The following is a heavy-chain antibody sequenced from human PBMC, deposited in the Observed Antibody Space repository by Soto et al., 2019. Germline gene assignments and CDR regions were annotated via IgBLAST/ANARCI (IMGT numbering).Heavy chain of an antibody. D-gene: IGHD6-13*01. J-gene: IGHJ6*03. Sequence: GGSLRLSCAASGFTFSSYWMHWVRQAPGKGLVWVSRINSDGSSTSYADSVKGRFTISRDNAKNTLYLQMNSLRAEDTAVYYCASDLIAAAGLQNRSLYYYYYMDVWGKGTTVTVSS. V-gene: IGHV3-74*01. CDR2: INSDGSST. CDR1: GFTFSSYW. CDR3: ASDLIAAAGLQNRSLYYYYYMDV.